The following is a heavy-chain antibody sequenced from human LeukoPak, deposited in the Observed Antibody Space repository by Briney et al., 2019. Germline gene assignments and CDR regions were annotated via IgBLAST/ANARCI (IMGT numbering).Heavy chain of an antibody. J-gene: IGHJ4*02. D-gene: IGHD5-18*01. CDR1: GYTFTSYY. Sequence: ASVKVSCKASGYTFTSYYMHWARQAPGQGLEWMGIINPSGGSTSYAQKFQGRVTMTRDMSTSTVYMELSSLRSEDTAVYYCARDPVGYSYGDYWGQGTLVTVSS. CDR3: ARDPVGYSYGDY. V-gene: IGHV1-46*01. CDR2: INPSGGST.